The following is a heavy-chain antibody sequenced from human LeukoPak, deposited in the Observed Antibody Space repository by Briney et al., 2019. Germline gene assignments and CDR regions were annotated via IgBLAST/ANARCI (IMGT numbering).Heavy chain of an antibody. CDR3: ARVALPGIAVAATGAFDI. CDR1: GGSISGSSYY. D-gene: IGHD6-19*01. CDR2: IYYSGST. Sequence: SETLSLTCTVSGGSISGSSYYWGWIRQPPGKGLEWIGSIYYSGSTYYNPSLKSRVTISVDTSKNQFSLKLNSVTATDTAVYYCARVALPGIAVAATGAFDIWGQGTMVTVSS. J-gene: IGHJ3*02. V-gene: IGHV4-39*02.